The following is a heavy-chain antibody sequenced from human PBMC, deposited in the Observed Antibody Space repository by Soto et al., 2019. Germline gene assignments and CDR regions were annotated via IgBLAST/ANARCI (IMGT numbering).Heavy chain of an antibody. CDR3: ARARHQERSDGMDV. V-gene: IGHV1-2*02. CDR1: GYTFTGYY. J-gene: IGHJ6*02. Sequence: QVQLVQSGAEVKTPGASVRVSCKASGYTFTGYYIHWVQEAPGQGLEWMGWINPQTGGTRYGQKFQGRVTLSRDTSINTAYRDLSRVSLDVSAVSFCARARHQERSDGMDVWGQGTPVTVSS. D-gene: IGHD2-2*01. CDR2: INPQTGGT.